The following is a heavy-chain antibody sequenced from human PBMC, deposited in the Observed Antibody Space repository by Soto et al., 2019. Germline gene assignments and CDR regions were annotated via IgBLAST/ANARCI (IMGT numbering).Heavy chain of an antibody. D-gene: IGHD6-13*01. CDR3: ARAFYGSSWPSYWYFDL. V-gene: IGHV3-13*01. Sequence: GGSLRLSCAASGFTFSSYDMHWVRQATGKGLEWVSAIGTAGDTYYPGSVKGRFTISRENAKNSLYLQMNSLRAGDTAVYYCARAFYGSSWPSYWYFDLWGRGTLVTVSS. CDR2: IGTAGDT. J-gene: IGHJ2*01. CDR1: GFTFSSYD.